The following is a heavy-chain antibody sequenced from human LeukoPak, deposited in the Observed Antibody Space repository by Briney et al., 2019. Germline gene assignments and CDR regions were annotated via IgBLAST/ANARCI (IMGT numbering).Heavy chain of an antibody. CDR1: GFTFSTYS. V-gene: IGHV3-21*01. Sequence: GGSLRLSCAASGFTFSTYSMNWVRQAPGKGLEWVSSISTSGTYIYYADSLKGRFTISRDNAKNSLFLQMHSLRAEDTAVYYCARDLADYSDYWGQGTLVTVSS. J-gene: IGHJ4*02. CDR2: ISTSGTYI. CDR3: ARDLADYSDY. D-gene: IGHD2-21*01.